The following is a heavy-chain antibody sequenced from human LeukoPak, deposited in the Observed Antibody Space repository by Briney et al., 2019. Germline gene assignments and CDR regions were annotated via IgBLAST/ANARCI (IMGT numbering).Heavy chain of an antibody. Sequence: SETLSLTCTVSGGSISSYYWSWIRQPPGKGLEWIGYIYYSGSTNYNPSLKSRVTISVDTSKNQFSLKLSSVTAADTAVYYCAIARSNYGAYYFDYWGQGTLVTVSS. V-gene: IGHV4-59*01. CDR3: AIARSNYGAYYFDY. CDR1: GGSISSYY. J-gene: IGHJ4*02. CDR2: IYYSGST. D-gene: IGHD4-11*01.